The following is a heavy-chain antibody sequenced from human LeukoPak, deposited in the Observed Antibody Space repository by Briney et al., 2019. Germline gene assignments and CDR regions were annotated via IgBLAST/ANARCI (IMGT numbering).Heavy chain of an antibody. V-gene: IGHV3-23*01. D-gene: IGHD2-21*02. J-gene: IGHJ4*02. CDR2: ISGSGYST. Sequence: GGSLRLSCAASGFTFSTYSMSWVRQAPGKGLEWVSGISGSGYSTYYADSVKGRFTISRDNSKNMLYLQMNTMRAEDTAVYYCARDLTAFDYWGQGILVTVSS. CDR3: ARDLTAFDY. CDR1: GFTFSTYS.